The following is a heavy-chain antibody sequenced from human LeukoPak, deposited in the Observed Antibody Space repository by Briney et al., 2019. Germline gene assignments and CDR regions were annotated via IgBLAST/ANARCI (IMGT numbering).Heavy chain of an antibody. V-gene: IGHV4-59*01. CDR1: GGSITSYY. J-gene: IGHJ4*02. Sequence: SETLSLTCTVSGGSITSYYWSWIRQPPGKGLEWIGYIYYSGSTTYNPSLKSRVTISVDTSKNQFSLRLSSVAAADTAMYYCAIVKSVDYEFDYWGQGTLVTVSS. CDR3: AIVKSVDYEFDY. CDR2: IYYSGST. D-gene: IGHD4-17*01.